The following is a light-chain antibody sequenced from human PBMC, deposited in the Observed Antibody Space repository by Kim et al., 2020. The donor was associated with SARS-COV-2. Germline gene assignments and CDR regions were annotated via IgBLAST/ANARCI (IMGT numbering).Light chain of an antibody. CDR3: QQYNNWPPMYT. CDR2: GAS. Sequence: SPGERATPSCRARQSVSSNLAWYQQKPGQAPRLLIYGASTRATGIPARFSGSGSGTEFTLTISSLQSEDFAVYYCQQYNNWPPMYTFGQGTKLEI. V-gene: IGKV3-15*01. CDR1: QSVSSN. J-gene: IGKJ2*01.